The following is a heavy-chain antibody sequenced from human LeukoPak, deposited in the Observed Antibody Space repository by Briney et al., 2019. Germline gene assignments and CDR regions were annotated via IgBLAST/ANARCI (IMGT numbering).Heavy chain of an antibody. V-gene: IGHV3-20*04. J-gene: IGHJ6*03. CDR2: IIWSGGST. CDR3: ARDLLGYNYHYMDV. Sequence: GGSLRLSCAASGFTFDDYGMSWVRQAPGKGLEWVSGIIWSGGSTGYADSVKGRFTISRDNAKNSLYLQMNSLRAEDTAVYYCARDLLGYNYHYMDVWGKGTTVTVSS. D-gene: IGHD3-10*01. CDR1: GFTFDDYG.